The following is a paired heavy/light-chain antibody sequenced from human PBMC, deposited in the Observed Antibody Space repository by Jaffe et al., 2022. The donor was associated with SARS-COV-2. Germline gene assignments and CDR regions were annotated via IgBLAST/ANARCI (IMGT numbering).Heavy chain of an antibody. D-gene: IGHD2-21*02. CDR1: AFTFSSYA. CDR2: ISGSGDST. J-gene: IGHJ1*01. Sequence: EVQLVESGGGLVQPGGSLRLSCAASAFTFSSYAMSWVRQAPGKGLEWVSIISGSGDSTYYADSVKGRFTVSRDNSKNTLYLQMNSLRAEDTAVYYCAKGVLPYGGVTAMFFQYWGQGTLVTVSS. V-gene: IGHV3-23*04. CDR3: AKGVLPYGGVTAMFFQY.
Light chain of an antibody. V-gene: IGKV3-15*01. J-gene: IGKJ1*01. CDR3: QQYDNWPPWT. CDR2: GAS. CDR1: QSVSSN. Sequence: EIVMTQSPATLSVSPGERATLSCRATQSVSSNLAWYQQKPGQAPRLLIYGASTRATGIPARFSGSGSGTEFTLTISSLQSEDFAVYYCQQYDNWPPWTFGQGTKVEIK.